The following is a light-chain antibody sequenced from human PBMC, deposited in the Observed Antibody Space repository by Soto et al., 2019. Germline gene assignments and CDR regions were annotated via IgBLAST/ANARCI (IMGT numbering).Light chain of an antibody. CDR2: YAS. V-gene: IGKV3-11*01. Sequence: EIVLTQSPATLSLSPGDRATLSCRASQSVGNDLVWYHQKRGQAPRVLIYYASNRATGIPARFSGSGSGTDFTRTISGLEPEDFAFDYCQQRNSWPPTFGGGTRVEIK. J-gene: IGKJ4*01. CDR1: QSVGND. CDR3: QQRNSWPPT.